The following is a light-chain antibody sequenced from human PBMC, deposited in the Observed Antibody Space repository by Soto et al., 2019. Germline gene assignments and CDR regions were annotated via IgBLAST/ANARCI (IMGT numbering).Light chain of an antibody. Sequence: EIVLTQSPGTLSLSPGERATLSCRASQSVSNNFLAWYQQKPGQAPRLLFYDVSSRATGIPDRFSGSGSGTDFTLIISRLEPDDFAVYYCQQYGSFPLTFGGGTKVEIK. CDR3: QQYGSFPLT. J-gene: IGKJ4*01. CDR1: QSVSNNF. CDR2: DVS. V-gene: IGKV3-20*01.